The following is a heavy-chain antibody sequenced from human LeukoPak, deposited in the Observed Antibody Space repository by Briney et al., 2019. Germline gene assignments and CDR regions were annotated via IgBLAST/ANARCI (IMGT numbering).Heavy chain of an antibody. Sequence: ASVRVSYKVSGYTLTELSMHWVGQAPGKGGGGMGGLEPEDGETIYTQKFQGRVTMTEDTSTDTAYMELSSLRSEDTAVYYCATDCSSTSCMRAFDYWGQGTLVTASS. J-gene: IGHJ4*02. CDR2: LEPEDGET. V-gene: IGHV1-24*01. D-gene: IGHD2-2*01. CDR1: GYTLTELS. CDR3: ATDCSSTSCMRAFDY.